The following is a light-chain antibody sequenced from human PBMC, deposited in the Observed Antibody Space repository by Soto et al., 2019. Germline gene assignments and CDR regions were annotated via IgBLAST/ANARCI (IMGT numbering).Light chain of an antibody. CDR2: DAS. Sequence: EVLMTQSPATLSVSPGERATLSCRASQSVSGKLAWYQQKPGQAPRLLIYDASTRATGIPARFSGSGSGTEFTITISSLQSEDFAVYYCQQSNNWPWTFGQGTKVEIK. CDR3: QQSNNWPWT. V-gene: IGKV3-15*01. CDR1: QSVSGK. J-gene: IGKJ1*01.